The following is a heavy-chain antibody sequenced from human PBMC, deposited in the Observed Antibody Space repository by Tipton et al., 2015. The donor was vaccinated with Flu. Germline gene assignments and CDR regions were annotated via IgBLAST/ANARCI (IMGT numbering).Heavy chain of an antibody. J-gene: IGHJ4*02. CDR2: VSASGGNT. Sequence: SLRLSCAASGFAFSSYAMDWVRQAPGKGLEWVSAVSASGGNTYYAGSVKGRFTISRDNSKNTLSLQMNSLSAEDTAVYYCAKDRGGTSGYYPAPFDYWGQGTLITVSS. CDR1: GFAFSSYA. V-gene: IGHV3-23*01. D-gene: IGHD3-22*01. CDR3: AKDRGGTSGYYPAPFDY.